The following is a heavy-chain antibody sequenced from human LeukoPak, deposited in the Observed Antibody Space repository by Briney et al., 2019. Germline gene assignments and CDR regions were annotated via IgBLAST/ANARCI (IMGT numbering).Heavy chain of an antibody. D-gene: IGHD6-19*01. CDR1: GFTFSSYA. CDR2: ISGSGGST. V-gene: IGHV3-23*01. Sequence: GGSLRLSCAASGFTFSSYAMSWVRQAPGKGLEWVSAISGSGGSTYYADSVKGRFTISRDDSKNTLYLQMNSLRAEDTAVYYCAKEGYSSGWSPLDYWGQGTLVTVSS. CDR3: AKEGYSSGWSPLDY. J-gene: IGHJ4*02.